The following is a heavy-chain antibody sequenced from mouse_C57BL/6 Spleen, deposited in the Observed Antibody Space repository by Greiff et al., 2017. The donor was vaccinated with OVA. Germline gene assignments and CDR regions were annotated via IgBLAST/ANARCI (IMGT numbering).Heavy chain of an antibody. J-gene: IGHJ4*01. V-gene: IGHV2-4*01. Sequence: VKLMESGPGLVQPSQSLSITCTVSGFSLTSYGVHWVRQPPGKGLEWLGVIWSGGSTDYNAAFISRLSISKDNSKSQVFFKMNSLQADDTAIYYCANGINYYAMDYWGQGTSVTVSS. CDR2: IWSGGST. D-gene: IGHD4-1*01. CDR1: GFSLTSYG. CDR3: ANGINYYAMDY.